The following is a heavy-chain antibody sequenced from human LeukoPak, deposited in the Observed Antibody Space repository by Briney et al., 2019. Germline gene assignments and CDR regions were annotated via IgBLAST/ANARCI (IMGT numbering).Heavy chain of an antibody. J-gene: IGHJ5*02. CDR2: ISSSGSTI. CDR1: GFTFSDYY. V-gene: IGHV3-11*04. D-gene: IGHD2-15*01. Sequence: TPGGSLRLSCAASGFTFSDYYMSWIRQAPGKGLEWVSYISSSGSTIYYADSVKGRFTISRDNAKNSLYLQMNSLRAEDTAVYFCARALPRKEWFDPWGQGSLVVVSS. CDR3: ARALPRKEWFDP.